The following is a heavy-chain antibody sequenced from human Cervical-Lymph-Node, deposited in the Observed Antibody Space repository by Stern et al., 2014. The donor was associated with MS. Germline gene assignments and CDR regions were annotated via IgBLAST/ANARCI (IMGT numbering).Heavy chain of an antibody. CDR3: ARGSDWYPLDY. V-gene: IGHV3-30*03. CDR2: ISVDGSKT. CDR1: GFAFSTYG. D-gene: IGHD6-19*01. J-gene: IGHJ4*02. Sequence: QVQLVQYGGGVVQPGRSLRLSCSPSGFAFSTYGMHWVRQAPGKGLEWVALISVDGSKTFYADSVKGRFTISRDNPKNSLYLQMKSLRGEVTAVYYCARGSDWYPLDYWGQGTLVTVSS.